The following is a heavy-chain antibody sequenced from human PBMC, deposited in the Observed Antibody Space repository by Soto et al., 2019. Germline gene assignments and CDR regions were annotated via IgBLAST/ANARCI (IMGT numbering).Heavy chain of an antibody. D-gene: IGHD5-18*01. J-gene: IGHJ6*02. V-gene: IGHV1-46*01. CDR2: INPSGGST. CDR1: GYTFTSYH. Sequence: ASVKVSCKASGYTFTSYHMHWVRQAPGQGLEWMGIINPSGGSTSYAQKFQGRVIMTRDTSTTTVYMELSSLRSEDTAVYYCARDRWDSHGYYYYGMDVWGQGTTVTVSS. CDR3: ARDRWDSHGYYYYGMDV.